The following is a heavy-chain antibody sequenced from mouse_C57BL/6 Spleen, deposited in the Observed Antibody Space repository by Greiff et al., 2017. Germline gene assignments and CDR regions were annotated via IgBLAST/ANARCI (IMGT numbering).Heavy chain of an antibody. CDR2: IDPEDGDT. V-gene: IGHV14-1*01. CDR3: TKGSGEAMDY. CDR1: GFNIKDYY. Sequence: VQLQQSGAELVRPGASVKLSCTASGFNIKDYYMHWVKQRPEQGLEWIGRIDPEDGDTEYAPKFQGKATMTADTSSNTAYLQLSRLTSEDTAVYYCTKGSGEAMDYWGQGTSVTVSS. D-gene: IGHD4-1*01. J-gene: IGHJ4*01.